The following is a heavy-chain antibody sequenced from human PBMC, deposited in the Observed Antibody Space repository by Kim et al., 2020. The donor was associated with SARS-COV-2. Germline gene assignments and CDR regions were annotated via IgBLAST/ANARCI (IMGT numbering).Heavy chain of an antibody. CDR2: INTNTGNP. Sequence: ASVKVSCKASGYTFTSYAMNWVRQAPGQGLEWMGWINTNTGNPTYAQGFTGRFVFSLDTSVSTAYLQISSLKAEDTAVYYCALCDILTGYYPPCAFDIWGQGTMVTVSS. J-gene: IGHJ3*02. V-gene: IGHV7-4-1*02. D-gene: IGHD3-9*01. CDR3: ALCDILTGYYPPCAFDI. CDR1: GYTFTSYA.